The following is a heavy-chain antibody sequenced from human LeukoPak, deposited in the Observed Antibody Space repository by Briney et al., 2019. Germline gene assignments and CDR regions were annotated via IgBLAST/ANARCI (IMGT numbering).Heavy chain of an antibody. V-gene: IGHV4-30-4*08. Sequence: SETLSLTCTVSGGSISSGDYYWSWIRQPPGKGLGWIGYIYYSGSTYYNPSLKSRVTISVDTSKNQFSLKLSSVTAADTAVYYCARVGDYDFWTPRDVWGKGTTVTVSS. CDR2: IYYSGST. CDR3: ARVGDYDFWTPRDV. J-gene: IGHJ6*04. D-gene: IGHD3-3*01. CDR1: GGSISSGDYY.